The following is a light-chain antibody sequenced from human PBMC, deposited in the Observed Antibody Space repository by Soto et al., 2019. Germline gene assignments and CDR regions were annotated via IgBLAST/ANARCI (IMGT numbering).Light chain of an antibody. CDR1: QSVSSSY. J-gene: IGKJ1*01. V-gene: IGKV3-20*01. Sequence: EIVLTQSPGTLYLSPGERATLSCRASQSVSSSYLTWYQQKPGQAPRLLIYGASSRATGIPDRFSGSGSGTDFTLTISRLEPEDFAVYYCQHYSSSSWTFGQGTKVEIK. CDR3: QHYSSSSWT. CDR2: GAS.